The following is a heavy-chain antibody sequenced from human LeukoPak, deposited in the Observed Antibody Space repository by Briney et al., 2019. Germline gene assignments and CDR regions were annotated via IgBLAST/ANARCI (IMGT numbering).Heavy chain of an antibody. J-gene: IGHJ6*03. CDR1: GYSFTSYW. CDR3: ARWNGYDFWSGYYSGSRDYYYMDV. CDR2: IYPGDSDT. V-gene: IGHV5-51*01. D-gene: IGHD3-3*01. Sequence: GESLKISCKGSGYSFTSYWIGWVRQMPGKGLEWMGIIYPGDSDTRYSPSFQGQVTISADKSISTAYLQWSSLKASDTAMYYCARWNGYDFWSGYYSGSRDYYYMDVWGKGTTVTVSS.